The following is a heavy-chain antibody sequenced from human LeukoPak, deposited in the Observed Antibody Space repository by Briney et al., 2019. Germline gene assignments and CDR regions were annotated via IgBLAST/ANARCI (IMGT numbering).Heavy chain of an antibody. CDR1: GGSISSSSYY. V-gene: IGHV4-39*01. CDR3: ARGTVVPAGDYYYYYGMDV. Sequence: SETLSLTCTVSGGSISSSSYYWGWIRQPPGKGLEWIGSIYYSGSTYYNPSLKSRVTISVDTSKNQFSLKLSSVTAADTAVYYCARGTVVPAGDYYYYYGMDVWGQGTTVTVSS. CDR2: IYYSGST. J-gene: IGHJ6*02. D-gene: IGHD2-2*01.